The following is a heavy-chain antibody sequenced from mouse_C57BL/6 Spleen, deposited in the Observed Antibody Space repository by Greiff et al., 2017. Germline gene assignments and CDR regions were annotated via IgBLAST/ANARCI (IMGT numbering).Heavy chain of an antibody. D-gene: IGHD1-1*01. CDR1: GYTFTSYW. CDR2: IDPSDSYT. J-gene: IGHJ1*03. Sequence: VQLQQPGAELVKPGASVKLSCKASGYTFTSYWMQWVQQRPGQGLEWIGEIDPSDSYTNYNQKFKGKATLTVDTSSSTAYMQLSSLTSEDSAVYYCARGYGSSPWYFEVWGTGTTVTVSS. V-gene: IGHV1-50*01. CDR3: ARGYGSSPWYFEV.